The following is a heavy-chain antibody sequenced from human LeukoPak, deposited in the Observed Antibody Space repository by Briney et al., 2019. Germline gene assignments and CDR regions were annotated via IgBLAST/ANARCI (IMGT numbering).Heavy chain of an antibody. CDR1: GGSISSYY. CDR3: ARGITQADY. V-gene: IGHV4-59*01. D-gene: IGHD3-10*01. Sequence: SETLSLTCPVSGGSISSYYWSWIRQPPGKGLEWVGYTYYSGSANYNPSLKSRVTMSVDTSKNQFSLRLNSVTAADTAVYYCARGITQADYWGQGTLVTVSS. J-gene: IGHJ4*02. CDR2: TYYSGSA.